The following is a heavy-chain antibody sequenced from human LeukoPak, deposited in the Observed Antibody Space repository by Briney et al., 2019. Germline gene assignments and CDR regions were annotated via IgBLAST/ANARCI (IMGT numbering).Heavy chain of an antibody. Sequence: SETLSLTCTVSGGSISSGGYYWSWIRQHPGKGLEWIGYIYYSGSTNYNPSLKSRVTISVDTSKNQFSLKLSSVTAADTAVYYCARGYDFWSGPLGYNWFDPWGQGTLVTVSS. V-gene: IGHV4-61*08. CDR3: ARGYDFWSGPLGYNWFDP. CDR1: GGSISSGGYY. CDR2: IYYSGST. D-gene: IGHD3-3*01. J-gene: IGHJ5*02.